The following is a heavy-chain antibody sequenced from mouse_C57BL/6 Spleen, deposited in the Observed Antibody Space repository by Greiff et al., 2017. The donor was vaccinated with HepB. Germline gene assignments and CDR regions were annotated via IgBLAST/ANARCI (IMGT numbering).Heavy chain of an antibody. D-gene: IGHD2-12*01. CDR2: IYPGSGNT. CDR1: GYTFTDYY. Sequence: VQLQQSGAELVRPGASVKLSCKASGYTFTDYYINWVKQRPGQGLEWIARIYPGSGNTYYNEKFKGKATLTAEKSSSTAYMQLSSLTSEDSAVYFCARSHYREGYYAMDYWGQGTSVTVSS. CDR3: ARSHYREGYYAMDY. J-gene: IGHJ4*01. V-gene: IGHV1-76*01.